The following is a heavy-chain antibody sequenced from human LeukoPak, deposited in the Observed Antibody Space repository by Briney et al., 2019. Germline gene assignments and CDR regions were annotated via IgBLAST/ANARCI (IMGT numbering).Heavy chain of an antibody. CDR2: INSDGSST. CDR1: GFNVSTNY. D-gene: IGHD5-18*01. CDR3: ARDTLDTAGFDY. Sequence: GGSLRLSCEASGFNVSTNYMSWVRQAPGKGLVWVSRINSDGSSTSYADSVKGRFTISRDNAKNTLYLQMNSLRAEDTAVYYCARDTLDTAGFDYWGQGTLVTVSS. V-gene: IGHV3-74*01. J-gene: IGHJ4*02.